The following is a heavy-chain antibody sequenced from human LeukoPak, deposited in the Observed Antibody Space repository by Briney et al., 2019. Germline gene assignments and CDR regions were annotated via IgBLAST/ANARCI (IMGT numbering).Heavy chain of an antibody. D-gene: IGHD3-22*01. CDR3: ARGTLGGSSGYYYFDY. CDR2: ISSSGSTI. J-gene: IGHJ4*02. V-gene: IGHV3-48*03. CDR1: GFTFSSYE. Sequence: GGSLRLSCAASGFTFSSYEMNWVRQAPGKGLEWVSYISSSGSTIYYADSVKGRFTISRDNAKNSLYLQMNSLRAEDTAVYYCARGTLGGSSGYYYFDYWGQGTLVTVSS.